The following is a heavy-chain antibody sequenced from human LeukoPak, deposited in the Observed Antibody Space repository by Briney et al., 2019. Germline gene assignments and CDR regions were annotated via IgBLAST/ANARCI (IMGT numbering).Heavy chain of an antibody. Sequence: GGSLRLSCAASGFTFSNTWMSWVRQAPGKGLEWVGRIKSRADGGIMDYAAPVKGRFTISRDDSKNTLYLQMSSLKTEDTDVYYCTTDASPYCTDGMCYTGGNFDSWGQGTLVTVSS. CDR2: IKSRADGGIM. CDR3: TTDASPYCTDGMCYTGGNFDS. D-gene: IGHD2-8*01. V-gene: IGHV3-15*01. J-gene: IGHJ4*02. CDR1: GFTFSNTW.